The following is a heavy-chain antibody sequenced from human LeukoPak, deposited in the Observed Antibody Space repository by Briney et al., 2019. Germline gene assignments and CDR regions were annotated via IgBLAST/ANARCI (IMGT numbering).Heavy chain of an antibody. CDR1: IFTFSSYG. CDR3: AKVASGSGSGGGDY. J-gene: IGHJ4*02. CDR2: ISYDGSNK. Sequence: GRSLRLSCAASIFTFSSYGMHWVRQAPGKGLEWVAVISYDGSNKYYADSVKGRFTISRDNSKNTLYLQMNSLRAEDTAVYYCAKVASGSGSGGGDYWGQGTLVTVSS. V-gene: IGHV3-30*18. D-gene: IGHD1-26*01.